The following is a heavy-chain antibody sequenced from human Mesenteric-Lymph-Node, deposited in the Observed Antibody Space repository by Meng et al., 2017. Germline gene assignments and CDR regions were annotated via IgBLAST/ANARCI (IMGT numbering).Heavy chain of an antibody. CDR3: ARGQKGYFDL. CDR2: IYKRRIP. Sequence: VQLSPSGPGLVKPLQPLASTWTVSGGFISRGGYDGSWIRKQLGKGLEWSWNIYKRRIPYYTQSLKSRITIAVGTSKNQFSLQLRSVTASDTAVYYCARGQKGYFDLWGRGTLVTVSS. V-gene: IGHV4-30-4*08. J-gene: IGHJ2*01. CDR1: GGFISRGGYD.